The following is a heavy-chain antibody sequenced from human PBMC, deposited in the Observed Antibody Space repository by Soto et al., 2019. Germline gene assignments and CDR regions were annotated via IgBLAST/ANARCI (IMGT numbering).Heavy chain of an antibody. CDR1: GFTFSSYG. Sequence: QVQLVESGGGVVQPGRSLRLSCAASGFTFSSYGMHWVRQAPGKGLEWVAVIWYDGSNKYYADSVKGRFTISRDNSKNPLYLQRNSLRPEDTAVYYWARGWGGSSPNWFDPWGQGTLVTVSS. CDR2: IWYDGSNK. CDR3: ARGWGGSSPNWFDP. V-gene: IGHV3-33*01. J-gene: IGHJ5*02. D-gene: IGHD1-26*01.